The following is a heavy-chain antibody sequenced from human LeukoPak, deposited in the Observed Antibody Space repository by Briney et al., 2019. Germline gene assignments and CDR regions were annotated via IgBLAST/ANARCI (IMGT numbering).Heavy chain of an antibody. CDR2: IYSGGST. V-gene: IGHV3-53*01. J-gene: IGHJ4*02. Sequence: GGSLRLSCAASGFTVSSNYMSWVRQAPGKGLEWVSVIYSGGSTYYADSVKGRFTISRDNSKNTLYLQMNSLRAEDTAVYYCWTAVAGTRLDYFDYWGQGTLVTVSS. CDR3: WTAVAGTRLDYFDY. D-gene: IGHD6-19*01. CDR1: GFTVSSNY.